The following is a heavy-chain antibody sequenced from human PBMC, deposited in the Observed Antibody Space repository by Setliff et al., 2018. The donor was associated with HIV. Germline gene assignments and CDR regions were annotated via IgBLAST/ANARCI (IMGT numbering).Heavy chain of an antibody. D-gene: IGHD3-10*01. J-gene: IGHJ5*02. CDR1: GGSISSGYYY. Sequence: PSETLSLTCTVSGGSISSGYYYWSWIRQHPGKGLEWIGYIYYSGNSFYNPSLRSRVTISVDTSKNQFSLKLSSATAADTAVYYCARHSGVASPNWFDPWGQGTLVTVSS. CDR3: ARHSGVASPNWFDP. V-gene: IGHV4-30-4*08. CDR2: IYYSGNS.